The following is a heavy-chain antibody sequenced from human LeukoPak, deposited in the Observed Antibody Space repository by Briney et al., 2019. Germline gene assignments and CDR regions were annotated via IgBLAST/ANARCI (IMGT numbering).Heavy chain of an antibody. CDR3: ASQGGIAGATTHTLYYYYGMDV. CDR2: VSSSGSTI. D-gene: IGHD1-26*01. J-gene: IGHJ6*02. CDR1: GFTFSNAA. V-gene: IGHV3-11*01. Sequence: GGSLRLSCAASGFTFSNAAMSWVREAPGKGLEWVSYVSSSGSTIYYADSVKGRFTISRDNAKNSLYLQMNSLRAEDTAVYYCASQGGIAGATTHTLYYYYGMDVWGQGTTVTVSS.